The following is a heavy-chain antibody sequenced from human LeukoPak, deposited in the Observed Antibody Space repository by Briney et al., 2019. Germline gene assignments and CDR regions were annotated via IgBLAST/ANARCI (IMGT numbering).Heavy chain of an antibody. J-gene: IGHJ4*02. CDR3: ARDPSSPLASY. Sequence: PSETLSLTCTVSGGSISSSSYYWGWIRQPPGKGLEWIGSIYYSGSTYYNLSLKSRVTISVDTSKNQFSLKLSSVTAADTAVYYCARDPSSPLASYWGQGTLVTVSS. CDR2: IYYSGST. V-gene: IGHV4-39*07. D-gene: IGHD6-6*01. CDR1: GGSISSSSYY.